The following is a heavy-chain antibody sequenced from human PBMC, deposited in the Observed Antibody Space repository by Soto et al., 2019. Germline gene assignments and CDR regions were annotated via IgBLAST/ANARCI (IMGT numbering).Heavy chain of an antibody. CDR1: VFTFTDYS. CDR2: ISSISRFL. Sequence: GGSLRLSCAASVFTFTDYSMNWVRQAPGKGLEWVSSISSISRFLYYADSMKGRLTVSRDNAKNSLYLQMISLRAEDTAVYYCARGYDSSGYPSPIDYWGQGTLVTVSS. J-gene: IGHJ4*02. CDR3: ARGYDSSGYPSPIDY. V-gene: IGHV3-21*04. D-gene: IGHD3-22*01.